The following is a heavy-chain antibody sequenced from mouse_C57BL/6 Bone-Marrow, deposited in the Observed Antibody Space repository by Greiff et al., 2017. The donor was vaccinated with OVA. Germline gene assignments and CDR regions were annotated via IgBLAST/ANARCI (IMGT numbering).Heavy chain of an antibody. V-gene: IGHV5-4*03. Sequence: EVKLVEPGGGLVKPGGSLKLSCAASGFTFSSYAMSWVRQTPEKRLEWVATISDGGGYTYYTDNVKGRFTISRDNAKNNRYLQMSHLKSEDTAMYDCAHYNAMDYWGQGTSVTVSS. CDR1: GFTFSSYA. CDR2: ISDGGGYT. CDR3: AHYNAMDY. J-gene: IGHJ4*01.